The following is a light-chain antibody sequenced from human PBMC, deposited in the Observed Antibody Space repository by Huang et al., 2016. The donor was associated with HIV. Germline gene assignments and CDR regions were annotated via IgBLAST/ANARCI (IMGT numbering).Light chain of an antibody. CDR1: QNISSW. CDR2: KLS. Sequence: DIQMTQFPSTLSAFVGDRLTTPCRASQNISSWLAWYQQKPGKAPRLLIYKLSSLESGVPSRFSGSGSGTEFTLTISSLQPDDIGTYYCQYGETFGQGSKVEVK. V-gene: IGKV1-5*03. CDR3: QYGET. J-gene: IGKJ1*01.